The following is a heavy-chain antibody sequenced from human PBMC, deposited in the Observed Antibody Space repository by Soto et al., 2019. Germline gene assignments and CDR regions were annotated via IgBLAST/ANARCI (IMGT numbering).Heavy chain of an antibody. D-gene: IGHD2-15*01. CDR2: ISAYNGNT. CDR3: ARDGIDIVVVVAAIDAFDI. CDR1: GYTFTSYG. J-gene: IGHJ3*02. Sequence: QVQLVQSGAEVKKPGASVKVSCKASGYTFTSYGISWVRQASGQGLEWMGWISAYNGNTNYAQKLQGRVTMTTDTSTSTAYMELRSLRSDDTAVYYCARDGIDIVVVVAAIDAFDIWGQGTMVTVSS. V-gene: IGHV1-18*04.